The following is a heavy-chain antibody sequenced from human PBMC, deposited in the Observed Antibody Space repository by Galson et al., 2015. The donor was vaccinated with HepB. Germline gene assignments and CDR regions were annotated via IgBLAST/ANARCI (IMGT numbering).Heavy chain of an antibody. CDR1: GFTFSDYA. V-gene: IGHV3-23*01. CDR3: VRYPSRGPAPKY. D-gene: IGHD6-13*01. J-gene: IGHJ4*02. Sequence: SLRLSCAASGFTFSDYAMNWVRQAPGKGLEWVSCISGSGRSTDYAESVKGRFTISRDNSKNTLFLQMNSLRVEDTAIYYCVRYPSRGPAPKYWGQGTLVTVSS. CDR2: ISGSGRST.